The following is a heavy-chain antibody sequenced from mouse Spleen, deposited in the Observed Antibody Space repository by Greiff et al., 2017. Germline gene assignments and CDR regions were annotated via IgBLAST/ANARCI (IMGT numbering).Heavy chain of an antibody. V-gene: IGHV1-39*01. CDR2: IDPNSGGT. CDR1: GYSFTGYN. CDR3: ARGDGYGYFDV. D-gene: IGHD2-3*01. Sequence: VQLQQSGPELEKPGASVKISCKASGYSFTGYNMNWVKQSNGKSLEWIGNIDPNSGGTKYNEKFKSKATLTVDKPSSTAYMQLSSLTSEDSAVYYCARGDGYGYFDVWGAGTTVTVSS. J-gene: IGHJ1*01.